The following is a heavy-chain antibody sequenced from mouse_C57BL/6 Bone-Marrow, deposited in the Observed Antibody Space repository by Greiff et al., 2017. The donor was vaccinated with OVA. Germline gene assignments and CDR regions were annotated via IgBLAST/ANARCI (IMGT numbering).Heavy chain of an antibody. CDR1: GYTFTSYG. D-gene: IGHD2-5*01. CDR2: IYPRSGNT. V-gene: IGHV1-81*01. Sequence: VHLVESGAELARPGASVKLSCKASGYTFTSYGISWVKQRTGQGLEWIGEIYPRSGNTYYNEKFKGKATLTADKSSSTAYMELRSLTSEDSAVYFCARDYSNSFGGFAYWGQGTLVTVSA. CDR3: ARDYSNSFGGFAY. J-gene: IGHJ3*01.